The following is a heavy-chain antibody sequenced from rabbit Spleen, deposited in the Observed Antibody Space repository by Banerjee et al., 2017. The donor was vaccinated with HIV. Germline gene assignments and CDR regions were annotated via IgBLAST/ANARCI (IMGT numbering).Heavy chain of an antibody. CDR2: IGTGSGDKN. V-gene: IGHV1S45*01. CDR3: ARDLDGVIGWNFGW. J-gene: IGHJ4*01. Sequence: QQQLVESGGGLVKPGASLTLTCKASGFSFSGGYYISWGRQAPGKGLEWIGCIGTGSGDKNYYANWAKGRFTITRSTSSNTVDLRMTSLAAADTATYFCARDLDGVIGWNFGWWGPGTLVTVS. D-gene: IGHD1-1*01. CDR1: GFSFSGGYY.